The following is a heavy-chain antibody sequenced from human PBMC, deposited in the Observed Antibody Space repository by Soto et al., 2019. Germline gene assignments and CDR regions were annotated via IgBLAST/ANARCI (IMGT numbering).Heavy chain of an antibody. J-gene: IGHJ6*02. CDR3: ARDLPSLEVRSYGMDV. CDR1: GGTFSSYR. Sequence: ASVKVSCKVSGGTFSSYRFSWVRQAPGQGLEWMGGITPVFGTPDYAQKFQGRVTVTADRSTNTAYMELSRLTSKDTAVYYCARDLPSLEVRSYGMDVWGQGTTVTVSS. V-gene: IGHV1-69*06. CDR2: ITPVFGTP. D-gene: IGHD3-10*01.